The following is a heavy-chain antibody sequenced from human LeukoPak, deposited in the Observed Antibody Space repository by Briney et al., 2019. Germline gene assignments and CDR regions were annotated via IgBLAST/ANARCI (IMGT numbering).Heavy chain of an antibody. J-gene: IGHJ4*02. CDR2: INPKSGTT. CDR1: GYTFTDYY. Sequence: ASVKVSCKASGYTFTDYYLHWVRQAPGQGLEWMGWINPKSGTTNYAEKFQGRITVTRDTSITTTYMELYSLRSDDTALYYCARGGGSSGYPDYWGQGALVTVSS. V-gene: IGHV1-2*02. CDR3: ARGGGSSGYPDY. D-gene: IGHD3-22*01.